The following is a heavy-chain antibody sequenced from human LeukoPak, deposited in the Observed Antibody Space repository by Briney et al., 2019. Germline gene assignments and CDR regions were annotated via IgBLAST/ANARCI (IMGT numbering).Heavy chain of an antibody. CDR3: ASLGY. D-gene: IGHD3-16*01. CDR2: IYSGGST. V-gene: IGHV3-66*02. Sequence: GGSLRLSCAVSGITVSGNYMTWVRQAPGKGLDWVSAIYSGGSTYYADSVKGRFTISRDNSKSTLYLQMNSQRPEDTAVYYCASLGYWGQGTLVTVSS. CDR1: GITVSGNY. J-gene: IGHJ4*02.